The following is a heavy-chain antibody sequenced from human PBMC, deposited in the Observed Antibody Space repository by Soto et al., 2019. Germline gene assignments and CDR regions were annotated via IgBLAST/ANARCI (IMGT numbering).Heavy chain of an antibody. V-gene: IGHV4-39*01. J-gene: IGHJ4*02. CDR1: GGSISARHTY. CDR3: ERAPDS. CDR2: FYDSGST. Sequence: SETLSLTCTVSGGSISARHTYCGWIRQPPGKGLEWIGSFYDSGSTYYNPSLKSRVYISVDSSKNQFSLTLASLTAADTAVYYCERAPDSWGQGTLVNVSS.